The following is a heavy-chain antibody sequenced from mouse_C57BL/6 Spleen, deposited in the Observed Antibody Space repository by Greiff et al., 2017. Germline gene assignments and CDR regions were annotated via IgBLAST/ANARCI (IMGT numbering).Heavy chain of an antibody. CDR1: GYTFTDYE. CDR3: RGGYSNYDYAMDY. CDR2: IDPETGGT. J-gene: IGHJ4*01. Sequence: QVHVKQSGAELVRPGASVTLSCKASGYTFTDYEMHWVKQTPVHGLEWIGAIDPETGGTAYNQKFKGKAILTADKSSSTAYMELRSLTSEDSAVXYFRGGYSNYDYAMDYWGQGTSVTVSS. D-gene: IGHD2-5*01. V-gene: IGHV1-15*01.